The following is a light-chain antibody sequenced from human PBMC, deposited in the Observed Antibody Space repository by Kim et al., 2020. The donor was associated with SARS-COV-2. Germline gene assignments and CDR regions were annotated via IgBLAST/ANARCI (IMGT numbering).Light chain of an antibody. CDR3: QQYGSPPPIT. CDR1: QSVNNNY. Sequence: EIVLTQSPGTLSLSPGDRATLSCRASQSVNNNYLAWYQQKPGQAPRLLIYGASSRAAGIPDRCSGSGSGTDFTLTISRLEPEDFAVYYCQQYGSPPPITFGQGTRLEIK. J-gene: IGKJ5*01. V-gene: IGKV3-20*01. CDR2: GAS.